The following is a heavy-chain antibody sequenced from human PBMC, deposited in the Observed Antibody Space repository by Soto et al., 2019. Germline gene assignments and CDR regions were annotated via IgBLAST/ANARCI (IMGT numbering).Heavy chain of an antibody. D-gene: IGHD1-26*01. J-gene: IGHJ5*02. Sequence: GGSMRLSCAISGFSVSSNYLSWVRQAPGKGLEWVSVHYSGGSTYYADSVQGRFTISRDKSNNTLYLQMRRVRAEDTAVYFCARHRHPRGTVGATSPLDPWGQGTQVTVSS. CDR3: ARHRHPRGTVGATSPLDP. CDR1: GFSVSSNY. V-gene: IGHV3-53*01. CDR2: HYSGGST.